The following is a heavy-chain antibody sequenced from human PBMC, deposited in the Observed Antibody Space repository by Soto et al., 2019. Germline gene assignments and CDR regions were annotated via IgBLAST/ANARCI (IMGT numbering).Heavy chain of an antibody. D-gene: IGHD2-2*01. V-gene: IGHV5-51*01. Sequence: PGESLKISCRGSGYSFSSYWIAWVRQMPGKGLEWMGIIYPGDSDTIYSPSFQGQVTFSVDKSTNTAYLQWSSLKASDTATYYCARHAGYCSTTSCSQNDYWGQGTLVTVSS. CDR2: IYPGDSDT. CDR3: ARHAGYCSTTSCSQNDY. J-gene: IGHJ4*02. CDR1: GYSFSSYW.